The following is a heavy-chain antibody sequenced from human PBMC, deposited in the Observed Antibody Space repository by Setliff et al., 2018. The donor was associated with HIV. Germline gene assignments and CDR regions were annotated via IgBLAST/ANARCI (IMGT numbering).Heavy chain of an antibody. V-gene: IGHV4-61*09. D-gene: IGHD3-3*01. Sequence: SSETLSLTCTVSGGSISSGSYYWSWIRQPAGKGLEWIGHIYTSGSTNYNPSLKSRVIISIDTSKNQFSLKLFSVTAADTAVYYCASRRGGGFLAWPDPYFDYWGQGTLVTVS. CDR2: IYTSGST. CDR3: ASRRGGGFLAWPDPYFDY. CDR1: GGSISSGSYY. J-gene: IGHJ4*02.